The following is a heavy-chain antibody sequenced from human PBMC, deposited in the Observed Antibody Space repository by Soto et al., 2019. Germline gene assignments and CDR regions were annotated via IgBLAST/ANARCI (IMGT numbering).Heavy chain of an antibody. CDR1: GGSISSYY. V-gene: IGHV4-59*01. Sequence: SETLSLTCTVSGGSISSYYWSWIRQPPGKGLEWIGYIYYSGSTNYNPSLKGRVTISVDTSKNQFSLKLSSVTAADTAVYYCARGSSIAALLINYWGQGTLVTVSS. J-gene: IGHJ4*02. D-gene: IGHD6-6*01. CDR3: ARGSSIAALLINY. CDR2: IYYSGST.